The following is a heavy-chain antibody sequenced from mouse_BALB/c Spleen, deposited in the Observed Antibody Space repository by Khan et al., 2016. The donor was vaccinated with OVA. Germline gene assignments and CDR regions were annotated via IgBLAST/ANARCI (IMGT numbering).Heavy chain of an antibody. Sequence: QVQLKQSGAELVKPGASVKLSCKASGYTFTSSYMYWVKQRPGQGLEWIGEINPSNGGTNFNEKFKSKATLTVANSSSTAYIKLSSLTTDDSAVYFCTRSVYRSQFAYRGQGTLVTGSA. CDR1: GYTFTSSY. V-gene: IGHV1S81*02. J-gene: IGHJ3*01. CDR3: TRSVYRSQFAY. CDR2: INPSNGGT. D-gene: IGHD2-14*01.